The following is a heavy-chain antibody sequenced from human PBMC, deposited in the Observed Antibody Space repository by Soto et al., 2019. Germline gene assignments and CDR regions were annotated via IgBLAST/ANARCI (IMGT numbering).Heavy chain of an antibody. V-gene: IGHV3-33*01. CDR3: ARDQLLIAARPYYYGMDV. Sequence: PGGSLRLSCAASGFTFSSYGMHWVRQAPGKGLEWVAVIWYDGSNKYYADSVKGRFTISRDNSKNTLYLQMNSLRAEDTAVYYCARDQLLIAARPYYYGMDVWGQGTTVTVSS. CDR2: IWYDGSNK. CDR1: GFTFSSYG. J-gene: IGHJ6*02. D-gene: IGHD6-6*01.